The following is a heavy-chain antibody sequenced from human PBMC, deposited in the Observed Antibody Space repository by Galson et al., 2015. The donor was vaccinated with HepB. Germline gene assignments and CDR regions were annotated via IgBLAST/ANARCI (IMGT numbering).Heavy chain of an antibody. V-gene: IGHV6-1*01. J-gene: IGHJ3*02. Sequence: CAISGDSVSSNSAAWNWIRQSPSRGLEWLGRTYYRSKWSDEYPVSVRGRITINPDPSRNQFSLQLNSGTPEDTAVYYCASGVPSTSHYAFDISFQGTMVTVAS. CDR1: GDSVSSNSAA. D-gene: IGHD3-10*01. CDR3: ASGVPSTSHYAFDI. CDR2: TYYRSKWSD.